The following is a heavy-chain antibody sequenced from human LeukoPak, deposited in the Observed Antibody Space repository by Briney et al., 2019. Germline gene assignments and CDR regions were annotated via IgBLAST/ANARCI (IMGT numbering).Heavy chain of an antibody. CDR2: ISSSGSTI. D-gene: IGHD7-27*01. Sequence: PGGSLRLSCAASGFIFSDYYMSWVRQAPGKGLEWVSYISSSGSTIYYADSVKGRFTISRDNAKNSLYLQMNSLRAVDTAVYYCARDSQTGDGGFDYWGQGTLVTVSS. J-gene: IGHJ4*02. CDR3: ARDSQTGDGGFDY. CDR1: GFIFSDYY. V-gene: IGHV3-11*01.